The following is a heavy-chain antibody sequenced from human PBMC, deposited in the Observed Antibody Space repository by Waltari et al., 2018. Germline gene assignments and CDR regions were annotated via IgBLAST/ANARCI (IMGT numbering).Heavy chain of an antibody. CDR2: TDPILGIA. Sequence: QVQLVQSGAEVKKPGSSVQVSCKTSGGTFSSYAISWVRQAPGQGLEWMGGTDPILGIANEAQTCQGRVTITADKSASTAYMERSSLRSEETAVYYCARDGGWHSSSWPGGPWGQGTLVTVSS. V-gene: IGHV1-69*10. CDR3: ARDGGWHSSSWPGGP. CDR1: GGTFSSYA. J-gene: IGHJ5*02. D-gene: IGHD6-13*01.